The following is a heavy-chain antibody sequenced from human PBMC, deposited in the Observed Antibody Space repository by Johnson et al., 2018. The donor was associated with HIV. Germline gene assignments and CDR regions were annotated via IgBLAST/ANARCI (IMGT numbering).Heavy chain of an antibody. CDR3: ARRGLANAFDI. J-gene: IGHJ3*02. CDR1: GFTFSSYG. V-gene: IGHV3-48*04. Sequence: VQLVESGGGVVQPGRSLRLSCVASGFTFSSYGMHWVRQAPGKGLEWLSYISNSAITLYYADSVKGRFSISRDNAKSSVYLQMNSLRTEDTAVYYCARRGLANAFDIWGQGTMVTVSS. D-gene: IGHD3-10*01. CDR2: ISNSAITL.